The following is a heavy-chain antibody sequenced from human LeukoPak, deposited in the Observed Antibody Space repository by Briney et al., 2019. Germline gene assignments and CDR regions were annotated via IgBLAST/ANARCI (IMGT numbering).Heavy chain of an antibody. V-gene: IGHV1-2*02. CDR1: GGALTTYA. CDR2: INPNSGGT. J-gene: IGHJ4*02. D-gene: IGHD3-22*01. CDR3: ARGRGVHDSHTYDYFDY. Sequence: ASVKVSCKASGGALTTYAINWVRQAPGQGLEWMGWINPNSGGTNYAQKFQGRVTMTRDTSISTAYMELSRLRSDDTAVYYCARGRGVHDSHTYDYFDYWGQGSLVTVSS.